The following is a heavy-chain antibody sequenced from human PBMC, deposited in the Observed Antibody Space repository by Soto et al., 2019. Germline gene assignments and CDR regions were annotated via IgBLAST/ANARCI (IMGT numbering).Heavy chain of an antibody. D-gene: IGHD3-3*01. CDR1: GYSISSGYY. V-gene: IGHV4-38-2*02. CDR3: AREKDFWSGYYFDY. Sequence: LSLTCAVSGYSISSGYYWGWIRQPPGKGLEWIGSIYHSGSTYYNPSLKSRVTISVDTSKNQFSLKLSSVTAADTAVYYCAREKDFWSGYYFDYWGQGTLVTVSS. J-gene: IGHJ4*02. CDR2: IYHSGST.